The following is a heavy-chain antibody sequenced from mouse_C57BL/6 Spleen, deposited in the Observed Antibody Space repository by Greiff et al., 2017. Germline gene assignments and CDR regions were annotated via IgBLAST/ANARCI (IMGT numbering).Heavy chain of an antibody. D-gene: IGHD2-3*01. J-gene: IGHJ2*01. CDR2: INPNNGGT. CDR3: ARLSIYDGYFDY. Sequence: VQLQQSGPELVKPGASVKISCKASGYTFTDYYMNWVKQSHGKSLEWIGDINPNNGGTSYNQKFKGKATLTVDKSSSTAYMELRSLTSEDSAVYYCARLSIYDGYFDYWGQGTTLTVSS. CDR1: GYTFTDYY. V-gene: IGHV1-26*01.